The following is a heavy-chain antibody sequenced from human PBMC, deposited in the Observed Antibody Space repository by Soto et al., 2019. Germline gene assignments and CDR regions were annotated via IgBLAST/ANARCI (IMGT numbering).Heavy chain of an antibody. D-gene: IGHD5-12*01. CDR3: ARDYSGYTSPDYYYYGMDV. Sequence: GASVKVSCKASGYTFTGYYMHWVRQAPGQGLEWMGWINPNSGGTNYAQKFQGRVTMTRDTSISTAYMELSRLRSDDTAVYYCARDYSGYTSPDYYYYGMDVWGQGTTVTVSS. J-gene: IGHJ6*02. CDR2: INPNSGGT. V-gene: IGHV1-2*02. CDR1: GYTFTGYY.